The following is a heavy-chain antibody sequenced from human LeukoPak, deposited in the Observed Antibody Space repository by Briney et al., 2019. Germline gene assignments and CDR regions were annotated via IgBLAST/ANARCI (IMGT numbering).Heavy chain of an antibody. V-gene: IGHV1-69*13. Sequence: SVKVSCKASGGTFSNHVMTWVRQAPGQGLEWMGGIISAFGPANYAQKFQGRVTITADESINTAYMELSSLRSEDTAVYYCARGVVPAAITSWFDPWGQGTLVTVSS. D-gene: IGHD2-2*01. CDR1: GGTFSNHV. J-gene: IGHJ5*02. CDR2: IISAFGPA. CDR3: ARGVVPAAITSWFDP.